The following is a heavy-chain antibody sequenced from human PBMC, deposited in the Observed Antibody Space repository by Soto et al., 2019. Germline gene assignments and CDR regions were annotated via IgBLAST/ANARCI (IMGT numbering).Heavy chain of an antibody. D-gene: IGHD1-26*01. CDR2: LKDSSQNYAT. V-gene: IGHV3-72*01. CDR1: GFSVSGWY. J-gene: IGHJ5*01. Sequence: EVQLVESGGGLVQPGGSARLSCAASGFSVSGWYMDWVRQAPGKGLEWVARLKDSSQNYATEYAASVRGRFTVSRHASQNLIYLQINSLKIEDPAVYYCAREGDARAIDSWGQGTLVTVS. CDR3: AREGDARAIDS.